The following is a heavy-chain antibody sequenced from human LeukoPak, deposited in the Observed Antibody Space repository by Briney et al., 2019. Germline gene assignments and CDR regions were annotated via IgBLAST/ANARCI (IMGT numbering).Heavy chain of an antibody. J-gene: IGHJ5*02. CDR2: ISWNSGSI. D-gene: IGHD6-13*01. V-gene: IGHV3-9*01. CDR1: GFTFDDYA. CDR3: AKDIGSSWTNWFDP. Sequence: SLRLSCAASGFTFDDYAMHWVRQAPGKGLEWVSGISWNSGSIGYADSVKGRFTISRDNAKNSLYLQMNSLRAEDTALYYCAKDIGSSWTNWFDPWGQGTLATVSS.